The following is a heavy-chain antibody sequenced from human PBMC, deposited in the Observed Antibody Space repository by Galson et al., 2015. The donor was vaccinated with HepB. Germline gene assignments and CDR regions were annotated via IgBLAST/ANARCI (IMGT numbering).Heavy chain of an antibody. J-gene: IGHJ3*02. CDR2: IIPIFGTA. V-gene: IGHV1-69*13. CDR3: ARVSCSSTSCYDAFDI. D-gene: IGHD2-2*01. Sequence: SVKVSCKASGGTFSSYAISWVRQAPGQGLEWMGGIIPIFGTANYAQKFQGRVTIIADESTSTAYMELSSLRSEDTAVYYCARVSCSSTSCYDAFDIWGQGTMVTVSS. CDR1: GGTFSSYA.